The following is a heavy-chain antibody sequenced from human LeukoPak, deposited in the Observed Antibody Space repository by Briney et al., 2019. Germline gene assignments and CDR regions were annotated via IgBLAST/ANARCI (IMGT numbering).Heavy chain of an antibody. J-gene: IGHJ5*02. Sequence: PWETLSLTCRVSPYSISDDFYWGWIRQPPGKGLEWIGGIYRSVTTYYNPSLKSRVTFSVDTSDKNFSLKLTSVTAADTAVYYCVRYPLGRDVWFDPWGQGIVVGISS. CDR2: IYRSVTT. V-gene: IGHV4-38-2*01. CDR3: VRYPLGRDVWFDP. D-gene: IGHD7-27*01. CDR1: PYSISDDFY.